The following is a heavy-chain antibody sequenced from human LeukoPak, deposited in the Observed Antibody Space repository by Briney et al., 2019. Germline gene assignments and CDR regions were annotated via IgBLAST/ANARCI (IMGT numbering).Heavy chain of an antibody. CDR2: ISSSGSTI. V-gene: IGHV3-11*01. CDR1: GFTFSDHY. D-gene: IGHD3-22*01. CDR3: ARASSYYDSSGYYL. J-gene: IGHJ4*02. Sequence: GGSLRLSCAASGFTFSDHYMSWIRQAPGKGLEWVSYISSSGSTIYCADSVKGRFTISRDNAKNSLYLQMNSLRAEDTAVYYCARASSYYDSSGYYLWGQGTLVTVSS.